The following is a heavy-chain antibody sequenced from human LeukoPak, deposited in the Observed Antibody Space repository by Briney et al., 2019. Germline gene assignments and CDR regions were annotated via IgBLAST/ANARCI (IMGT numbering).Heavy chain of an antibody. D-gene: IGHD2-2*01. J-gene: IGHJ5*02. V-gene: IGHV3-21*01. CDR3: ARDRVVVPAAGPNWFDP. Sequence: GGSLRLSCAASGFTFSSYSMNWVRQAPGKGLEWVSSISSSSSYIYYADSVKGRFTISRDNAKNSLYLQMNSLGAEDTAVYYCARDRVVVPAAGPNWFDPWGQGTLVTVSS. CDR1: GFTFSSYS. CDR2: ISSSSSYI.